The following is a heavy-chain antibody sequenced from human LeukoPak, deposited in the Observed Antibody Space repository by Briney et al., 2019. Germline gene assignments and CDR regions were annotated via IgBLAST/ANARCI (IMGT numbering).Heavy chain of an antibody. CDR3: AMDIVVVVAATNRRGSDYYYGMDV. CDR1: GYTFTGYY. J-gene: IGHJ6*02. CDR2: INPNSGGT. D-gene: IGHD2-15*01. V-gene: IGHV1-2*02. Sequence: GASVKVSCKASGYTFTGYYMHWVRQAPGQGLEWMGWINPNSGGTNYAQKFQGRVTMTRDTSISTAYMELSRLRSDDTAVYYCAMDIVVVVAATNRRGSDYYYGMDVWGQGTTVTVSS.